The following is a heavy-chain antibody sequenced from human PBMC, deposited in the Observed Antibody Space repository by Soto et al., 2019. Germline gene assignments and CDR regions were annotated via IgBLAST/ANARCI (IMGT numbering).Heavy chain of an antibody. V-gene: IGHV4-38-2*02. CDR1: GYSISSGYY. Sequence: XGTLNLTCAVSGYSISSGYYWGCIRQPPGKGLEWIGSIYHSGSTYYNPSLKSRVTISVDTSKNQFSLKLSSVTAADTAVYYCARDPGSYGPPGFDYWGQGTLVTVSS. CDR2: IYHSGST. D-gene: IGHD5-18*01. CDR3: ARDPGSYGPPGFDY. J-gene: IGHJ4*02.